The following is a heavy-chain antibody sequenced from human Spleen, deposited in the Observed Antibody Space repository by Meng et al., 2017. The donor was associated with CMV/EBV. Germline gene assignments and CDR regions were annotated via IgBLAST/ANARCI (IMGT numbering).Heavy chain of an antibody. V-gene: IGHV3-7*01. CDR3: VRDAYTFVY. CDR1: EFTFIRYT. Sequence: GESLKISCTASEFTFIRYTMTWVRQAPGKGLEWVANIKQDGSEKYYVDSVKGRFTISRDNAKDSVYLEMYSLRGDDTAVYYCVRDAYTFVYWGQGTLVTVSS. D-gene: IGHD2/OR15-2a*01. J-gene: IGHJ4*02. CDR2: IKQDGSEK.